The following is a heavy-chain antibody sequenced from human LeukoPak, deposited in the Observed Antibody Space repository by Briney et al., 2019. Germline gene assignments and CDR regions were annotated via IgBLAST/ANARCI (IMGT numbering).Heavy chain of an antibody. CDR3: AKTRGYNWNDESPLDY. D-gene: IGHD1-1*01. V-gene: IGHV3-9*01. Sequence: GRSLRLSCAASGFTFDDYAMHWVRQAPGKGLEWVSGISWNSGSTGYADSVKGRFTISRDNAKNSLYLQMNSLRAEDTALYYCAKTRGYNWNDESPLDYWGQGTLVTVSS. CDR2: ISWNSGST. J-gene: IGHJ4*02. CDR1: GFTFDDYA.